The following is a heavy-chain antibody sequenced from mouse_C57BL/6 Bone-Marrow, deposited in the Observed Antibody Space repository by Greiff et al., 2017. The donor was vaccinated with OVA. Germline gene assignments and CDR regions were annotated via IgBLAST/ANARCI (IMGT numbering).Heavy chain of an antibody. CDR1: GYTFTSYG. Sequence: QVQLQQSGAELARPGASVKLSCKASGYTFTSYGISWVKQRPGQGLEWIGEIYPRSGNTYYNEKFKGKATLTADKSSSTSYMELRSLTSEDSAVYFCARRGFITTVRFAYWGQGTLVTVSA. CDR3: ARRGFITTVRFAY. D-gene: IGHD1-1*01. J-gene: IGHJ3*01. V-gene: IGHV1-81*01. CDR2: IYPRSGNT.